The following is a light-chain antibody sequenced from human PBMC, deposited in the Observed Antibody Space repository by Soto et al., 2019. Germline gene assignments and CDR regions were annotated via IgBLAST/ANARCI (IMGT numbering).Light chain of an antibody. CDR3: CSYAGSSPWV. Sequence: QSALTQPASVSGSPEQSSTISRPGTSSDVGSCSLFSWYQQQPGTAPTLMIYEGSRRPTGVSNRFSCSKSGNTASLTISGLQAEDEAYYYCCSYAGSSPWVFGGGTQLTVL. CDR2: EGS. J-gene: IGLJ3*02. V-gene: IGLV2-23*01. CDR1: SSDVGSCSL.